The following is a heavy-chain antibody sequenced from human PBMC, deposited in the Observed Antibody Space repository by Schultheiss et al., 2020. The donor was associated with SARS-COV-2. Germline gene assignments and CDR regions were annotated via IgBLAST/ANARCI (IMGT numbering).Heavy chain of an antibody. V-gene: IGHV3-21*01. CDR2: ISSSSSYI. CDR1: GFTFSSYS. Sequence: GGSLRLSCAASGFTFSSYSMNWVRQAPGKGLEWVSSISSSSSYIYYADSVKGRFTISRDNAKNSLYLQMNSLRAEDTAVYYCARDRYAERDYYYYYGMDVWGQGTTVTVSS. D-gene: IGHD3-9*01. CDR3: ARDRYAERDYYYYYGMDV. J-gene: IGHJ6*02.